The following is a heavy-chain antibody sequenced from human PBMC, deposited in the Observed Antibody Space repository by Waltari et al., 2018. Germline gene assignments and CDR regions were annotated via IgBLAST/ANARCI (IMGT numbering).Heavy chain of an antibody. J-gene: IGHJ1*01. V-gene: IGHV3-66*02. CDR2: IFADGTT. CDR1: GATIDSNY. D-gene: IGHD7-27*01. CDR3: TRGGHPNS. Sequence: SGGGLVRPGGSLSLSCTASGATIDSNYMNWLRQAPGKGLEWISVIFADGTTHFADSVRGRFVISRDKSENTLYLQMNFVRADDSSVYYCTRGGHPNSWGQGTLVTVSS.